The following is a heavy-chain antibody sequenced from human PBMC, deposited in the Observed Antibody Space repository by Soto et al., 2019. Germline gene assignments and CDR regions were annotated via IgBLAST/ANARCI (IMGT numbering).Heavy chain of an antibody. CDR3: ARGLSDYGSGSYYSWFDP. Sequence: SETLSLTCTVSGGSISNYYWSWIRQPPGKGLEWIGYIYYSGSTNYNPSLKSRVTISVDTSKNQFSLKLSSVTAADTAVYYCARGLSDYGSGSYYSWFDPWGQGTLVTVSS. V-gene: IGHV4-59*01. J-gene: IGHJ5*02. CDR2: IYYSGST. CDR1: GGSISNYY. D-gene: IGHD3-10*01.